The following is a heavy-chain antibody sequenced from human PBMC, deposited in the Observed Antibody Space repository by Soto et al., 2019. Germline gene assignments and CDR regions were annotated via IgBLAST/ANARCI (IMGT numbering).Heavy chain of an antibody. CDR2: IYHGGRT. CDR3: ARVGPWVPHYYDSSPYTFENWFDP. V-gene: IGHV4-38-2*01. Sequence: SETLSLTCAVSDYSISSGYYWGWLRPHPGKRLEWIGIIYHGGRTHYNPSLNSRVTLSIDMTNNHVSLILNSVTAADTAVYYCARVGPWVPHYYDSSPYTFENWFDPWGQGTLVTVSS. D-gene: IGHD3-22*01. J-gene: IGHJ5*02. CDR1: DYSISSGYY.